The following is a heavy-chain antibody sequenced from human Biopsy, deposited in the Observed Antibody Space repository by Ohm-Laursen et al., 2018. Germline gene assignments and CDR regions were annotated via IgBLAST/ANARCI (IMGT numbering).Heavy chain of an antibody. J-gene: IGHJ4*02. CDR1: GGSISSGGSY. D-gene: IGHD3-16*01. CDR2: IFNSANT. V-gene: IGHV4-31*01. CDR3: ARDSRGGHLNTTLITGKNLDS. Sequence: TLSLTCTVSGGSISSGGSYWSWIRQRPGKGLEWIGYIFNSANTYYNPSLKNLITISGDTSKNQFSLKLNSVTAADTAVYFCARDSRGGHLNTTLITGKNLDSWGQGILVTVSS.